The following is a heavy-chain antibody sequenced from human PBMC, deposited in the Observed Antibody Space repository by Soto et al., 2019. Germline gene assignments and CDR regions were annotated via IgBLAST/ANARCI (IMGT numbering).Heavy chain of an antibody. CDR2: ISGSGSTI. V-gene: IGHV3-23*01. CDR3: AKVFYYYDSSGYYYFDY. J-gene: IGHJ4*02. Sequence: GGSLRLSCAASGFTFSSYAVSWVRQAPGKGPEWISSISGSGSTIYYADSVKGRFTISRDNSKNTLYLQMSSLRAEGTAVYYCAKVFYYYDSSGYYYFDYWGQGTLVTVSS. CDR1: GFTFSSYA. D-gene: IGHD3-22*01.